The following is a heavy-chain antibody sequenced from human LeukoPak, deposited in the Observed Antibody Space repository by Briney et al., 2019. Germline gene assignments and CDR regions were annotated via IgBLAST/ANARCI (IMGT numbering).Heavy chain of an antibody. Sequence: GGSLRLSCAASGFTFTRFNMNWARQAPGKGLELVSSITTSGTYIYYADSVKGRFTISRDNAKNSLYLQMNSLRAEDTAVYYCAREDGYSSSWYSDYWGQGTLVTVSS. CDR3: AREDGYSSSWYSDY. CDR1: GFTFTRFN. D-gene: IGHD6-13*01. V-gene: IGHV3-21*04. CDR2: ITTSGTYI. J-gene: IGHJ4*02.